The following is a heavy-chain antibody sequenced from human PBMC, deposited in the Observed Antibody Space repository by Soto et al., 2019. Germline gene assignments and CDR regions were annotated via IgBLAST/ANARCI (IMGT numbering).Heavy chain of an antibody. CDR2: ISGGGRST. J-gene: IGHJ4*02. V-gene: IGHV3-23*01. CDR1: GFTFDNYA. CDR3: ARPYTLYSYCARECYIPDY. Sequence: GGSLRLSCAASGFTFDNYAMTWVRQAPGKGLEWVSGISGGGRSTFYADSVKGRFTISRDNSRNTLYLQMNSLRDEDTAVYYCARPYTLYSYCARECYIPDYWGQGDLVTVSS. D-gene: IGHD2-21*01.